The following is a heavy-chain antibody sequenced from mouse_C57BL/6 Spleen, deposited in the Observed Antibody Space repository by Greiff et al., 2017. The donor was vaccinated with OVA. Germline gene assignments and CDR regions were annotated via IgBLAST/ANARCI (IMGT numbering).Heavy chain of an antibody. J-gene: IGHJ2*01. V-gene: IGHV14-1*01. Sequence: VQLQQSGAELVRPGASVKLSCTASGFNINDYYMHWVKQRPEQGLEWIGRIDPEDGDTEYAPKFQGKATMTADTSSNTAYLQLSSLTTEDTAVYYCTTSGSSPYYVDYWGQGTTLTVSS. CDR3: TTSGSSPYYVDY. D-gene: IGHD1-1*01. CDR2: IDPEDGDT. CDR1: GFNINDYY.